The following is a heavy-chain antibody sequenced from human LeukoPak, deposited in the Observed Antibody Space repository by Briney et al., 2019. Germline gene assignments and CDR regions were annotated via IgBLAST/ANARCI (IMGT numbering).Heavy chain of an antibody. V-gene: IGHV4-59*12. D-gene: IGHD6-13*01. CDR1: GVSISSYY. CDR2: IYYSGST. Sequence: SETLSLTCTVSGVSISSYYWSWIRQPPGKGLEWIGYIYYSGSTNYNPSLKSRVTISVDTSKKQFSLKLSSVTAADTAVYYCAREIAGTPWVDYWGQGTLVTVSS. J-gene: IGHJ4*02. CDR3: AREIAGTPWVDY.